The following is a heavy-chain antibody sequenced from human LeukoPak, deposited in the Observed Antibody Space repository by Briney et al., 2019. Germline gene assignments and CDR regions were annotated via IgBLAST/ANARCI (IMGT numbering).Heavy chain of an antibody. Sequence: GGSLRLSCAASGFTFSTYAMNWVGKVPGKGLDWVAVISDDGRHNYYADSVKGRFTISRDNSKSTLYLQMNSLRAEDTAVYYCVRGERQWDQFDYWGQGTPVTVSS. CDR3: VRGERQWDQFDY. J-gene: IGHJ4*02. CDR1: GFTFSTYA. V-gene: IGHV3-30*04. CDR2: ISDDGRHN. D-gene: IGHD1-26*01.